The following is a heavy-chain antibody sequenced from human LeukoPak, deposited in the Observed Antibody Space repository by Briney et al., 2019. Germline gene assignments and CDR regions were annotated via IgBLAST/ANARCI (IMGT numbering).Heavy chain of an antibody. CDR3: TREALGFCSGGSCVHWFDP. V-gene: IGHV4-61*01. D-gene: IGHD2-15*01. J-gene: IGHJ5*02. Sequence: SETLSLTCSVSGGSVTSVSNYWSWTRQPPGKGLEWIGYIYYSGSTNYNPSLESRVTMSEDTSKKQFSLKMRSVTGADTAVYYCTREALGFCSGGSCVHWFDPWGQGTLVTVSS. CDR1: GGSVTSVSNY. CDR2: IYYSGST.